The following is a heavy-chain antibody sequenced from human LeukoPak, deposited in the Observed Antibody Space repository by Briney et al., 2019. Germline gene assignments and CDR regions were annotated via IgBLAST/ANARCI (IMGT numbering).Heavy chain of an antibody. Sequence: GSLRLSCAASGFTVSSNYMSWVRQAPGKGLEWVSVIYGGSSIYYTDSVKGRFTISRDNSKNTLYLQMNSLRAEDTAVYYCARGVRGYSYGSRFDYWGQGTLVTVSS. CDR2: IYGGSSI. D-gene: IGHD5-18*01. J-gene: IGHJ4*02. V-gene: IGHV3-53*01. CDR3: ARGVRGYSYGSRFDY. CDR1: GFTVSSNY.